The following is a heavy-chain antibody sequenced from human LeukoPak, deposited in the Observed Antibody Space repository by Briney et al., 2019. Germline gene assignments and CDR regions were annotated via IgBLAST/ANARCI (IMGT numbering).Heavy chain of an antibody. CDR3: ARANIVGATLDY. V-gene: IGHV4-59*01. CDR2: IYYSGST. D-gene: IGHD1-26*01. J-gene: IGHJ4*02. Sequence: SETLSLTCTVSGGSISSYYWSWIRQPPGEGLEWIGYIYYSGSTNYNPSLKSRVTISVDTSKNQFSLKLSSVTAADTAVYYCARANIVGATLDYWGQGTLVTVSS. CDR1: GGSISSYY.